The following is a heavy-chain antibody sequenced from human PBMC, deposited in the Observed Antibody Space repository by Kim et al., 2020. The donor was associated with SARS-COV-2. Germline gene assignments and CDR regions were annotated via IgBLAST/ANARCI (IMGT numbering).Heavy chain of an antibody. J-gene: IGHJ4*02. Sequence: GGSLRLSCAASGFTFSSYAMSWVRQAPGKGLEWVSAISGSGGSTYYADSVKGRFTISRDNSKNTLYLQMNSLRAEDTAVYYCAKVREDIVVVPAARPYYFDYWGQGTLVTVSS. D-gene: IGHD2-2*01. CDR1: GFTFSSYA. V-gene: IGHV3-23*01. CDR2: ISGSGGST. CDR3: AKVREDIVVVPAARPYYFDY.